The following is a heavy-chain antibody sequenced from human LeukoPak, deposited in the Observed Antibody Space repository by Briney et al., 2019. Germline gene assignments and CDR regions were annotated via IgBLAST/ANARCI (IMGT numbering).Heavy chain of an antibody. Sequence: GGSLRLSCAASGFTFSSYWMHWVRQAPGKGLEWVSGISWNSDTIDYADSVRGRFTISRDNAKNSLYLQMDSLRVEDTAFYYCAKDNRRHYTSGPNPDSLHWGQGALVTVSS. D-gene: IGHD6-19*01. V-gene: IGHV3-9*01. CDR1: GFTFSSYW. CDR2: ISWNSDTI. J-gene: IGHJ4*02. CDR3: AKDNRRHYTSGPNPDSLH.